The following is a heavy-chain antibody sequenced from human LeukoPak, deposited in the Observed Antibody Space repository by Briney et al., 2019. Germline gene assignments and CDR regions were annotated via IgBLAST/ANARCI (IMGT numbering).Heavy chain of an antibody. CDR3: ARHREYGTSWYSDF. CDR1: GYDFANYW. Sequence: GESLKISCQTSGYDFANYWIGWVRQMPGKGLEWMGIIYPGDSDTRYSPSFQGQVTISVDKSITTAYLQWSSLKASDSAIYYCARHREYGTSWYSDFWGQGTLVNVAS. V-gene: IGHV5-51*01. J-gene: IGHJ4*02. D-gene: IGHD6-13*01. CDR2: IYPGDSDT.